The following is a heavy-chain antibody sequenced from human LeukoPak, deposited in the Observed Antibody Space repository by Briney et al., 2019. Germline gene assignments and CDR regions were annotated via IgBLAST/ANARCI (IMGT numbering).Heavy chain of an antibody. D-gene: IGHD2-2*01. CDR1: GGTFSSYA. V-gene: IGHV1-18*01. J-gene: IGHJ4*02. CDR2: ISAYNGNT. CDR3: AREGAIVVVPAASPFDY. Sequence: ASVKVSFKASGGTFSSYAISWVRQAPGQGLEWMGWISAYNGNTNYAQKLQGRVTMTTDTSTSTAYMELRSLRSADKAVYYCAREGAIVVVPAASPFDYWGQGTLVTVSS.